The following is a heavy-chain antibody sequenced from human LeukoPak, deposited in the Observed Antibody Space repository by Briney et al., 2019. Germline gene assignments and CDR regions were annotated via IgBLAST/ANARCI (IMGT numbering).Heavy chain of an antibody. CDR2: INHSGST. CDR3: AREWEWENFDY. V-gene: IGHV4-34*01. CDR1: GGSFSGYY. J-gene: IGHJ4*02. Sequence: SETLSLTCAVYGGSFSGYYWSWIRQPPGKGLEWIGEINHSGSTNYNPSLKSRVTISVDTSKNQFSLQLNSVTPEDTAVYYCAREWEWENFDYWGQGTLVTVSS. D-gene: IGHD1-26*01.